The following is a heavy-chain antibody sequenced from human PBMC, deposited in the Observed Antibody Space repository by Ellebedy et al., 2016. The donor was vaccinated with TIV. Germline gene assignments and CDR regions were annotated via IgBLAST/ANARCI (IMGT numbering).Heavy chain of an antibody. CDR3: TTDGSSSSHPTPHYYYYGMDV. CDR2: IISKAYGGTT. J-gene: IGHJ6*02. V-gene: IGHV3-49*03. CDR1: GFTFGDYA. Sequence: GESLKTSCTASGFTFGDYAMSWFRQAPGKGLERVGFIISKAYGGTTEYAASVKGRFTISRDDSKSIAYLQMNSLKTEDTAVYYCTTDGSSSSHPTPHYYYYGMDVWGQGTTVTVSS. D-gene: IGHD6-6*01.